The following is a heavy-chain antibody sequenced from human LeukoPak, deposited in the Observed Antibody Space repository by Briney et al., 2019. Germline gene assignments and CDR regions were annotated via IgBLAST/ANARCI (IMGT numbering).Heavy chain of an antibody. J-gene: IGHJ1*01. CDR1: GFTFSTYW. Sequence: GGPLRLSCAASGFTFSTYWMHWVRQAPGKGLVWVSRIKSDGSANYADSVKGRFTISRDNAKNTVSLQMNSLRPEDTGVYYRHWGQGTLVTVSS. CDR3: H. CDR2: IKSDGSA. V-gene: IGHV3-74*01.